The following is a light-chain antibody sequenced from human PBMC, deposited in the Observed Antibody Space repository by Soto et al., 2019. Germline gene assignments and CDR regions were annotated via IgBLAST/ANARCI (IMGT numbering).Light chain of an antibody. CDR3: QQYSSYYA. V-gene: IGKV1-5*03. Sequence: DIQMTQSPSTLSASVGDRVTITCRASESISSWLAWYQQKPGKAPKLLIYKASSLGSGVPSRFSGRGSGTEFSLTISRLQPENFATYYCQQYSSYYAFDQGTKLEIK. J-gene: IGKJ2*01. CDR2: KAS. CDR1: ESISSW.